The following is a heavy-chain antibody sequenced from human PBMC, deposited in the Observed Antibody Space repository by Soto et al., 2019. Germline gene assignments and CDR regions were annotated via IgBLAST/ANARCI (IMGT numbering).Heavy chain of an antibody. D-gene: IGHD3-10*01. CDR2: ISYDGSNK. V-gene: IGHV3-30*18. CDR1: GFTFSSYG. J-gene: IGHJ6*02. CDR3: AKDLRRYYYGSGSYIDYGMDV. Sequence: PGGSLRLSCAASGFTFSSYGMHWVRQAPGKGLEWVAVISYDGSNKYYADSVKGRFTISRDNSKNTLYLQMNSLRAEDTAVYYCAKDLRRYYYGSGSYIDYGMDVWGQGTTVTVSS.